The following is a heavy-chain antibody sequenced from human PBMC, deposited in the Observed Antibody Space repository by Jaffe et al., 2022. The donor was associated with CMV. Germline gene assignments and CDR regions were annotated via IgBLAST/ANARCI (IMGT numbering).Heavy chain of an antibody. CDR3: AKARYSGYPRLLDFDY. J-gene: IGHJ4*02. Sequence: EVQLLESGGGLVQPGGSLRLSCAASGFTFSSYAMSWVRQAPGKGLEWVSAISGSGGSTYYADSVKGRFTISRDNSKNTLYLQMNSLRAEDTAVYYCAKARYSGYPRLLDFDYWGQGTLVTVSS. D-gene: IGHD5-12*01. V-gene: IGHV3-23*01. CDR1: GFTFSSYA. CDR2: ISGSGGST.